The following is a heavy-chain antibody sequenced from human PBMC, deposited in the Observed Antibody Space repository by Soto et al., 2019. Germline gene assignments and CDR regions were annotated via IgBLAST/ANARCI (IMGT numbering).Heavy chain of an antibody. CDR3: ARAGDSSGPWYVDL. CDR2: INPSGGTP. J-gene: IGHJ2*01. Sequence: ASVKFSCKASGYSFTSYYIHWVRQAPGQGPEWLGIINPSGGTPTYAQKFLGRITMTRDTSTSTVYVELSSLTSDDTAVYFCARAGDSSGPWYVDLWGRGTLVTVSS. V-gene: IGHV1-46*01. CDR1: GYSFTSYY. D-gene: IGHD3-22*01.